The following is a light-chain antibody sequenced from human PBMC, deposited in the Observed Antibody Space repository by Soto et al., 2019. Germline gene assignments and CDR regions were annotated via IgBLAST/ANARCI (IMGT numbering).Light chain of an antibody. CDR1: QGFSNF. CDR2: AAS. J-gene: IGKJ3*01. Sequence: DIQLTQSPSSLSASVGDRVTITCRASQGFSNFLAWYQQKPGKVPNVLIYAASTLQSGVPSRFSGCGSGTDFTLTINSLQPEDVLTYYCQEYDTARLTFGPGTTVDIK. CDR3: QEYDTARLT. V-gene: IGKV1-27*01.